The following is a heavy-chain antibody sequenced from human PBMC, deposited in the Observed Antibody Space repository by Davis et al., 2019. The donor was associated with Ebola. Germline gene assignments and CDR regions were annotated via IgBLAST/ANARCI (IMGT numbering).Heavy chain of an antibody. J-gene: IGHJ4*03. CDR3: ARDFDSGSYC. Sequence: ASVKVSCKASGYTFTSYGITWVRQAPGQGLEWMGWINPHNGNTNYAQNVQGRVTMTTDTSTSTAYMEVGSLRSDDTAVYYCARDFDSGSYCWGQGTLVTVSS. V-gene: IGHV1-18*04. CDR1: GYTFTSYG. D-gene: IGHD1-26*01. CDR2: INPHNGNT.